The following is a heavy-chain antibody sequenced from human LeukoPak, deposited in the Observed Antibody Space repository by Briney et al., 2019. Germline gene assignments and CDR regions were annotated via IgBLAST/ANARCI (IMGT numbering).Heavy chain of an antibody. J-gene: IGHJ4*02. V-gene: IGHV3-7*01. CDR2: IVEDGSET. CDR3: ARDPTRRFAL. Sequence: GGSLIHSCATSGFTFSSYWMTWVRQAPGKGLEWVASIVEDGSETYYLDSVKGRFTFSRDNAKNSLYLQMNSLRGEDTAVYYCARDPTRRFALWGRGTLVTVSS. CDR1: GFTFSSYW. D-gene: IGHD3-3*01.